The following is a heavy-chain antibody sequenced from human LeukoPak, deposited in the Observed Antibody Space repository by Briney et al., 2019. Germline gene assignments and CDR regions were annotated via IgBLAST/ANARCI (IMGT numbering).Heavy chain of an antibody. CDR1: GGSFSGYY. CDR3: ARVLAVAVSDY. J-gene: IGHJ4*02. V-gene: IGHV4-34*01. D-gene: IGHD6-19*01. CDR2: INHSGST. Sequence: PSETLSLTCAVYGGSFSGYYWSWIRQPPGKGLEWIGEINHSGSTNYNPSFKSRVTISVDTSKNQFSLKLSSVTAADTAVYYCARVLAVAVSDYWGQGTLVTVSS.